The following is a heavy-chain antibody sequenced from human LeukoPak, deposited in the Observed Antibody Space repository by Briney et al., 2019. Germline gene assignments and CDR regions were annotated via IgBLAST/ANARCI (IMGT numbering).Heavy chain of an antibody. D-gene: IGHD3-10*01. CDR1: GYTFTSYY. CDR3: ARDRTITMVRGVLAY. CDR2: INPSGGST. J-gene: IGHJ4*02. Sequence: GASVKVSCKASGYTFTSYYMHWVRQAPGQGLEWMGIINPSGGSTSYAQKFQGRVTMTRDMSTSTVYMELSSLRSEDTAVYYCARDRTITMVRGVLAYWGQGTLVTVSS. V-gene: IGHV1-46*01.